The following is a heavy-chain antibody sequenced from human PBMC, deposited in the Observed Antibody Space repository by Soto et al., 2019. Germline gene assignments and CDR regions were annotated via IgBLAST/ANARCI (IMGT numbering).Heavy chain of an antibody. D-gene: IGHD3-3*01. J-gene: IGHJ4*02. CDR3: ARSYYDFGSGYYTTPFDY. V-gene: IGHV1-18*01. Sequence: QVQLVQSGAEMKKPGASVKVSCKASGYTFTSYGISWVRQAPGQGLEWMGWISAYNGNTNYAQKLQGRVTMTTDTSTSTAYMELRSLRSDDTAVYYCARSYYDFGSGYYTTPFDYWGQGTLVTVSS. CDR1: GYTFTSYG. CDR2: ISAYNGNT.